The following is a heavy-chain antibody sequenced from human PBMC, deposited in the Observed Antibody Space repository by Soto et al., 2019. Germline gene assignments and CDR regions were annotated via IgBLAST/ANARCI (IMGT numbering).Heavy chain of an antibody. D-gene: IGHD5-12*01. CDR3: ARVPGYSGYDSMAFDI. CDR1: GYTFTGYY. J-gene: IGHJ3*02. V-gene: IGHV1-2*04. CDR2: INPNSGGT. Sequence: QVQLVQSGAEVKKPGASVKVSCKASGYTFTGYYMHWVRQAPGQGLEWMGWINPNSGGTNYEQKFQGWVTMTRDTSISTAYMELSRLRSDDTAVYYCARVPGYSGYDSMAFDIWGQGTMVTVSS.